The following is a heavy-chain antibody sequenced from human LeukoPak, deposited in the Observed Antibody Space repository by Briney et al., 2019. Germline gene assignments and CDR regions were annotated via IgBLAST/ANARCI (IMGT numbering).Heavy chain of an antibody. CDR1: GFTFSSSS. J-gene: IGHJ4*02. V-gene: IGHV3-48*04. CDR3: ARSADYYGSSGYYYFDY. CDR2: ISSSSNTI. D-gene: IGHD3-22*01. Sequence: GGSLRLSCAASGFTFSSSSLNWVRQAPGKGLEWLSYISSSSNTIFYADSVKGRFTISRDNAKNSLFLQMNSLRAEDTAVYYCARSADYYGSSGYYYFDYWGQGTLVTVAS.